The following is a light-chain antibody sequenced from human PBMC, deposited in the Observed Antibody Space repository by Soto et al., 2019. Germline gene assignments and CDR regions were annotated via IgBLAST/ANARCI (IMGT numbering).Light chain of an antibody. V-gene: IGLV2-14*01. CDR1: SSDVGGYNY. J-gene: IGLJ2*01. CDR3: SSYTSSSTVV. CDR2: DVS. Sequence: QSVLTQPASVSGSPGQSITISCTGTSSDVGGYNYVSWYQQHPGKAPKLMIYDVSNRPSGVSNRFSGSKSGATASLTISGLQAEDEADYHCSSYTSSSTVVFGGGTKLTVL.